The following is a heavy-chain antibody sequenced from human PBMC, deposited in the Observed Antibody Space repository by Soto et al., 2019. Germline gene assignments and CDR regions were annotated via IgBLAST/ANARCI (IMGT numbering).Heavy chain of an antibody. D-gene: IGHD3-10*01. CDR3: ARDKEFGEVGNWFDP. CDR2: INPNSGGT. CDR1: GYTFTGYY. Sequence: ASVKVSCKASGYTFTGYYMHWVRQAPGQGLEWMGWINPNSGGTNYAQKFQGRVTMTRDTSISTAYMELSRLRSDDTAVYYCARDKEFGEVGNWFDPWGQGTLVTVSS. V-gene: IGHV1-2*02. J-gene: IGHJ5*02.